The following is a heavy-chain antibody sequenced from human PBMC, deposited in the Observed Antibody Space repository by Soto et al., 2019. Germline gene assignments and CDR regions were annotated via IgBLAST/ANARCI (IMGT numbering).Heavy chain of an antibody. D-gene: IGHD4-17*01. Sequence: GASVKVSCKASGYTFTSYDINWVRQATGQGLEWMGWMNPNSGNTGYAQKFQGRVTMTRNTSISTAYMELSSLRSEDTAVYYCARRGVTVTKASGMDVWGQGTTVTVSS. CDR1: GYTFTSYD. J-gene: IGHJ6*02. CDR3: ARRGVTVTKASGMDV. V-gene: IGHV1-8*01. CDR2: MNPNSGNT.